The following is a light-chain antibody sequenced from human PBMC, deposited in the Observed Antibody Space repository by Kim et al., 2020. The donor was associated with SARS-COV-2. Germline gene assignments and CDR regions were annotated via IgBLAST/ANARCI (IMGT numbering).Light chain of an antibody. Sequence: SSELTQDPAVSVALGQTVRITCQGDSLRSYYASWYQQKPGQAPVLVIYGKNNRPSGLPARFSGSSSGNTASLTITGAQAEDEADYYCNSRDSSGNRVFGGGTQLTVL. CDR1: SLRSYY. J-gene: IGLJ3*02. CDR2: GKN. CDR3: NSRDSSGNRV. V-gene: IGLV3-19*01.